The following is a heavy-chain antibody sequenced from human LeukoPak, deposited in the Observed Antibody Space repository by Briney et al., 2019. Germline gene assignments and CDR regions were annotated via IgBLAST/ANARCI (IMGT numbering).Heavy chain of an antibody. Sequence: ASVKVSGKASGYTFTSYGISWVRQAPGQGLEWMGWISAYNGNTNYAQKLQGRVTMTTDTSTSTAYMELRSLRSDDTAVYYCARDHVVVAAHWFDPWGQGTLVTVSS. CDR1: GYTFTSYG. J-gene: IGHJ5*02. CDR2: ISAYNGNT. D-gene: IGHD2-15*01. V-gene: IGHV1-18*01. CDR3: ARDHVVVAAHWFDP.